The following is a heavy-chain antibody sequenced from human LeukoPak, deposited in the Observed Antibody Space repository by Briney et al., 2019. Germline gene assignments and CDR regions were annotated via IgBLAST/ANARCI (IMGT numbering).Heavy chain of an antibody. CDR2: AYYSGST. CDR1: GGSISSYY. J-gene: IGHJ4*02. V-gene: IGHV4-59*01. Sequence: SETLSLTCTVSGGSISSYYWSWIPQPPGKGLEWIGYAYYSGSTNYNPSLNSRVTISVDTSNNHFSLKLSSVTAADTAVYYCARAGSGYYPFDDWGQGTLVTVSS. CDR3: ARAGSGYYPFDD. D-gene: IGHD3-22*01.